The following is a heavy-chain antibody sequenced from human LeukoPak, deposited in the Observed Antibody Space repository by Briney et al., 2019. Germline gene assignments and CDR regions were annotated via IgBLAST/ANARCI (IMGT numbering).Heavy chain of an antibody. CDR1: GFTFSSYA. D-gene: IGHD3-10*01. CDR3: AKDSLSGSGSYNNLGY. V-gene: IGHV3-23*01. J-gene: IGHJ4*02. Sequence: GGSLRLSCAASGFTFSSYAMSWVRQAPGKGLEWVSAISGSGGSTYYADSVKGRFTISRDNSKNTLYLQMNSLRAEDTAVYYCAKDSLSGSGSYNNLGYWGQGTLVTVSS. CDR2: ISGSGGST.